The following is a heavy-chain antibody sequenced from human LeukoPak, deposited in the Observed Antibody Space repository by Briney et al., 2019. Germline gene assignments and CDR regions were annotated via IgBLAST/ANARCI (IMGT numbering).Heavy chain of an antibody. CDR2: IIPIFGTA. J-gene: IGHJ3*02. D-gene: IGHD4-17*01. Sequence: SVKVSCKASGGTFSSYAVSWVRQAPGRGLEWMGGIIPIFGTANYAQKFQGRVTITADESTSTAYMELSRLRSEDTAVYYCARDLVGDYGPFDIWGQGTMVTVSS. V-gene: IGHV1-69*13. CDR1: GGTFSSYA. CDR3: ARDLVGDYGPFDI.